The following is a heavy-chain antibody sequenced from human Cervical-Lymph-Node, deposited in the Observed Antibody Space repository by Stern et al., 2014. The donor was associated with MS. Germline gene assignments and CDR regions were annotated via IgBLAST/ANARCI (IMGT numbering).Heavy chain of an antibody. CDR3: ATSTASDAFDI. CDR1: GLTFSTSV. CDR2: VWNDESKE. D-gene: IGHD2/OR15-2a*01. V-gene: IGHV3-33*01. Sequence: VQLVESGGGVVQPGRSLRLSCVASGLTFSTSVMHWVRQAPGQGLEWVAVVWNDESKEHFTESVKGRFSTSRDTAKNTLHLQMSSLRAEDTAVYFCATSTASDAFDIWGQGTLVTVSS. J-gene: IGHJ3*02.